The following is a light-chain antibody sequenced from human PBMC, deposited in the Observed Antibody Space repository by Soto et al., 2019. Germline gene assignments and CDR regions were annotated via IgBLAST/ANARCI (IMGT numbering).Light chain of an antibody. Sequence: IQLTQSPSSLSASVGDRVTITCRASQGISSYLAWYQQKPGKAPKLLIYAASTLQSGVPSRFSGSGSGTDFTLTISSLQPEDFAVYYCRQYGRSLGFAFGGGTKVDIK. CDR3: RQYGRSLGFA. J-gene: IGKJ4*01. CDR1: QGISSY. CDR2: AAS. V-gene: IGKV1-9*01.